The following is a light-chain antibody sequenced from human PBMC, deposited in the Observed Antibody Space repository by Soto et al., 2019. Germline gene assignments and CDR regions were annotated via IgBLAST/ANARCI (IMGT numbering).Light chain of an antibody. CDR2: EVS. V-gene: IGLV2-14*01. Sequence: QSALTQPASVYGSPGQSITISCTGTGSDIGGYNYVSWYQQHPGKAPKVMIYEVSNRPSGVSNRFSASKSGNTASLTISGLHAEYEADYYCTSYTSSSSVVFGGGTKVTVL. CDR3: TSYTSSSSVV. J-gene: IGLJ2*01. CDR1: GSDIGGYNY.